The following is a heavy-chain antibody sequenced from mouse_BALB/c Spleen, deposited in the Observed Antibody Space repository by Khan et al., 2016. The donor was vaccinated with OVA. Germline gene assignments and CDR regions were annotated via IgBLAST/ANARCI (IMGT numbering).Heavy chain of an antibody. V-gene: IGHV3-2*02. D-gene: IGHD2-3*01. CDR2: ISYSGST. CDR3: ERDGSRYNYAMDY. J-gene: IGHJ4*01. CDR1: GYSITSDYA. Sequence: QLKESGPGLVKPSQSLSLTCTVTGYSITSDYAWNWIRQFPGNKLEWMGYISYSGSTNYNPALKSRISITRDTSKNQFFLQLNSVTTEDTATYYCERDGSRYNYAMDYWGQGTSVTVSS.